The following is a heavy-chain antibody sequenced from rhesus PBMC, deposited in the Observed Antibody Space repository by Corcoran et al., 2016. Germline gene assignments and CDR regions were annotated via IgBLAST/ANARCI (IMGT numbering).Heavy chain of an antibody. Sequence: QVQLQESGPGLVKPSETLSLTCAVSGYSISSGYGWSWIRQPPGKGLEWIGRIYGSGGSTDYIPSLKSRVTISTDPSKNQFSLKLSSVTAADTAVYYCASNIWTGYYEYYFDYWGQGVLVTVSS. CDR1: GYSISSGYG. CDR3: ASNIWTGYYEYYFDY. V-gene: IGHV4-127*01. CDR2: IYGSGGST. J-gene: IGHJ4*01. D-gene: IGHD3-3*01.